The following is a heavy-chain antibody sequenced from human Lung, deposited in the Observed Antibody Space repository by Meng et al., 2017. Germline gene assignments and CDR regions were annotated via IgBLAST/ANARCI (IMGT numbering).Heavy chain of an antibody. J-gene: IGHJ4*02. V-gene: IGHV1-3*01. Sequence: QVQRVQSGAEGKKPGASVKVSCKAAGDTFTSYAMHWVRQAPGQRLEWMGWINAGNGNTKYSQKFQGRVTITRDTSASTAYMELSSLRSEDTAVYYCARGEGYCTNGVCSPGYWGQGTLVTVSS. CDR1: GDTFTSYA. CDR2: INAGNGNT. CDR3: ARGEGYCTNGVCSPGY. D-gene: IGHD2-8*01.